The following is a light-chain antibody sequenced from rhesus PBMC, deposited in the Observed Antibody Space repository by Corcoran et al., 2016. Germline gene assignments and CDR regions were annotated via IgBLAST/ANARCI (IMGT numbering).Light chain of an antibody. CDR2: HTK. Sequence: DIQVSQSPSSLSASVGDRVTITCRASQGICNYLNWYQQKAGKAPKLLMDHTKNLASGVPSRFSGSRSGTEFTLTLSSLKPEDLATYYYQQSNTNPWTFGQGTKVEIK. J-gene: IGKJ1*01. CDR1: QGICNY. CDR3: QQSNTNPWT. V-gene: IGKV1-32*02.